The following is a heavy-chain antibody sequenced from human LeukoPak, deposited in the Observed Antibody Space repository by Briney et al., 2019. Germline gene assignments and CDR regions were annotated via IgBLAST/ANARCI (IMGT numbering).Heavy chain of an antibody. CDR2: ISAYNGNT. CDR1: GYTFTSYG. V-gene: IGHV1-18*01. D-gene: IGHD2-15*01. J-gene: IGHJ6*02. CDR3: ARGKVVDQYYYYGMDV. Sequence: ASVKVSCKASGYTFTSYGISWVRQAPGQGLEWMGWISAYNGNTKYAQKLQGSITMTTYTSTSTAYMERRSLRSDDTAVYYCARGKVVDQYYYYGMDVWGQGTTVTVSS.